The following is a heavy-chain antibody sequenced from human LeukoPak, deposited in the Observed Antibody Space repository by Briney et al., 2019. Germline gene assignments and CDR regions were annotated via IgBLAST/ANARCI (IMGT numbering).Heavy chain of an antibody. J-gene: IGHJ4*02. CDR3: AKVVVAATAVDY. CDR1: GFTFSSYG. D-gene: IGHD2-15*01. CDR2: IRYDGSNK. Sequence: PGGSLRLSCAASGFTFSSYGMHWVRQAPGKGLEWVAFIRYDGSNKYYADSVKGRFTISRDNSKNTLYLQMNSLRAGDTAVYYCAKVVVAATAVDYWGQGTLVTVSS. V-gene: IGHV3-30*02.